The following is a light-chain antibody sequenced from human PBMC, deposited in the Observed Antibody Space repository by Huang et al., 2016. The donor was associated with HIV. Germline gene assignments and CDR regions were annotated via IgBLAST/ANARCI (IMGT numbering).Light chain of an antibody. CDR2: GAS. CDR1: QRVNSD. CDR3: QQYNDWPPLT. V-gene: IGKV3-15*01. J-gene: IGKJ4*01. Sequence: EIEMTQSPAILSVSPGERATLSCRASQRVNSDLAWYLQKPGQAPRLLIYGASTRAIGSHAKFNGTGSGTEFSLSISNLQSDDFGVYYCQQYNDWPPLTFGGGTKVEI.